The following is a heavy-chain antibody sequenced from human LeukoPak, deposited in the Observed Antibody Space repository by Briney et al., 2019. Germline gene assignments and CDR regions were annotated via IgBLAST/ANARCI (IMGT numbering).Heavy chain of an antibody. J-gene: IGHJ4*02. D-gene: IGHD6-13*01. CDR1: GFTFSSYG. V-gene: IGHV3-30*02. Sequence: GGSLRLSCAASGFTFSSYGMHWVRQAPGKGLEWVAFIRYDGSNKYYADSVKGRFTISRDNSKNTVYLQMNRLRAEDTAVYYCARAGPSSSWHQFDYWGQGTLVTVSS. CDR3: ARAGPSSSWHQFDY. CDR2: IRYDGSNK.